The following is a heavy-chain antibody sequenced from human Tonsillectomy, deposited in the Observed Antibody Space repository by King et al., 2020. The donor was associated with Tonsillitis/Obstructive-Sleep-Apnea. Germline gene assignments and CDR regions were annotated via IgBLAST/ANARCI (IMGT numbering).Heavy chain of an antibody. CDR3: GTNNGDFYYYMDV. CDR1: GGSFSGYY. Sequence: VQLKQWGAGLLKPSETLSLTCAIHGGSFSGYYWSWIRQPPGKGLEWIGEINHSGITNYSPSLESRVTISVDTSKNQFSLRLTSVTAADTAVYFCGTNNGDFYYYMDVWGKGTTVTVSS. J-gene: IGHJ6*03. CDR2: INHSGIT. D-gene: IGHD2-21*01. V-gene: IGHV4-34*01.